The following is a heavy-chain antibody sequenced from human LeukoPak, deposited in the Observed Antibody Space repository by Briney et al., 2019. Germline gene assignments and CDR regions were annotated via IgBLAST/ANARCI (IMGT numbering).Heavy chain of an antibody. Sequence: PSETLSLTCAVYGGSFSGYYWSWIRQPPGKGLEWMGEINNSGSTNYNPSLKSRVTISVDTSKNQFSLKLSSVTAADTAVYYCARGPVVVVAATTDHYYGMDVWGQGTTVTVSS. CDR1: GGSFSGYY. CDR2: INNSGST. D-gene: IGHD2-15*01. CDR3: ARGPVVVVAATTDHYYGMDV. J-gene: IGHJ6*02. V-gene: IGHV4-34*01.